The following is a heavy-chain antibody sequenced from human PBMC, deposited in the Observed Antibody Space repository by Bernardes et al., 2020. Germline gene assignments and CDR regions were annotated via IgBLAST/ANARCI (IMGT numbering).Heavy chain of an antibody. Sequence: SETLSLTCTVSGGSISSYYWSWIRQPPGKGLEWIGYIYYSGITNYNPSLKSRVTISVDTSKNQFSLKLNSVTAADTALYYCARGEVKITVTWVVWGKGTTVTVSS. CDR2: IYYSGIT. J-gene: IGHJ6*04. V-gene: IGHV4-59*01. CDR3: ARGEVKITVTWVV. D-gene: IGHD4-4*01. CDR1: GGSISSYY.